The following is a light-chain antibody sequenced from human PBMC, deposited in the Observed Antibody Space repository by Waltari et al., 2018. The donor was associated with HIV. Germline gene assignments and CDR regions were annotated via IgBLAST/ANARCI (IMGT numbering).Light chain of an antibody. J-gene: IGKJ3*01. CDR3: QKFNSAPLT. Sequence: DIQMTQSPSSLSASIEDRVTITCRASQGIGNYLAWYQQKPGKVPKLLIYAASSLQSGVPSRFSGSGSGTYFTLTISSLQPEDVATYYCQKFNSAPLTFGPGTNVDLK. CDR2: AAS. V-gene: IGKV1-27*01. CDR1: QGIGNY.